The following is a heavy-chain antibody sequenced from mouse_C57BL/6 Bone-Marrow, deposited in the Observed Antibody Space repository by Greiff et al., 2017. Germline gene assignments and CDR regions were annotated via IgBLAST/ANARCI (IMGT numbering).Heavy chain of an antibody. Sequence: EVQLQQSVAELVRPGASVKLSCTASGFNIKNTSMHWVKQRPEQGLEWIGRIDPANGNTKYAPKFQGKDTITADTSSNTAYLQLSSLTSEDTAIYYCARSAYFDYWGQGTTLTVSS. CDR3: ARSAYFDY. V-gene: IGHV14-3*01. CDR1: GFNIKNTS. J-gene: IGHJ2*01. CDR2: IDPANGNT.